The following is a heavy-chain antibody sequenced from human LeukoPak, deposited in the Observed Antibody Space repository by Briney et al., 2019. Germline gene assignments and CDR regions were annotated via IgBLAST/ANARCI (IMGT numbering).Heavy chain of an antibody. CDR1: GYTFTSNG. V-gene: IGHV1-18*01. Sequence: ASVKVSCKASGYTFTSNGISWVRQAPGQGLEWMGWISAYNGNTKYAQNLQGRVTMTTDASTSTVYMELSSLRPEDTAVYYCARDPRGPIGYDHSGRDTFDYWGQGTLVTVSS. D-gene: IGHD3-22*01. CDR3: ARDPRGPIGYDHSGRDTFDY. J-gene: IGHJ4*02. CDR2: ISAYNGNT.